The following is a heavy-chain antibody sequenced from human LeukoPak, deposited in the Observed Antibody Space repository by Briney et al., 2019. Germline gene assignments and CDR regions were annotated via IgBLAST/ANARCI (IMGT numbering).Heavy chain of an antibody. V-gene: IGHV4-34*01. Sequence: SETLSLTCVVYGASFSDYYWTWIRQPPGTGLEWIGEINRSGSTNYNPSLKSRVTLSVDTSKKRFSLNLNSVTAADTAVYYCASITFGGVLDYWGQGTLVTVSS. CDR1: GASFSDYY. CDR2: INRSGST. D-gene: IGHD3-16*01. J-gene: IGHJ4*02. CDR3: ASITFGGVLDY.